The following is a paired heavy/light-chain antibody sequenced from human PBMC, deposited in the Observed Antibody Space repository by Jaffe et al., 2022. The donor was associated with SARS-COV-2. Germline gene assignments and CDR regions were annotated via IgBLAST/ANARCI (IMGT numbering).Light chain of an antibody. V-gene: IGLV7-46*01. J-gene: IGLJ3*02. CDR3: LLYYSGARV. CDR1: TGAVTSGHY. Sequence: QAVVTQEPSLTVSPGGTVTLTCGSSTGAVTSGHYPYWLQQKPGQAPRTLIYDTTNKFSWTPARFSGSLLGGKAALTLSGAQPEDEAEYYCLLYYSGARVFGGGTKVTVL. CDR2: DTT.
Heavy chain of an antibody. J-gene: IGHJ5*02. CDR3: ARRGDP. CDR1: GGSISSGTYY. D-gene: IGHD1-26*01. Sequence: QLQLQESGPGLVKPSETLSLTCTISGGSISSGTYYWGWIRQPPGKGLEWIGAIYYTGTTYYNPSLKSRVTISLDTSKNQFSLNLSSVTAADTAVYYCARRGDPWGQGTLVTVSS. V-gene: IGHV4-39*01. CDR2: IYYTGTT.